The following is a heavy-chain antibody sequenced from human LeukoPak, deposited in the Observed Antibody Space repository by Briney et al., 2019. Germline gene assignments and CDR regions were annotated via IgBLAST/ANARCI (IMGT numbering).Heavy chain of an antibody. CDR3: ARVGASSDAFDI. CDR1: GGSISSYY. CDR2: FYYSGST. Sequence: SETLSLTCTVSGGSISSYYWSWIRQPPGEGLEWIGYFYYSGSTNYNPSRKSRVTISVDTSKNQFSLKLSSVTAADTAVYYCARVGASSDAFDIWGQGTMVTVSS. D-gene: IGHD3-3*01. J-gene: IGHJ3*02. V-gene: IGHV4-59*01.